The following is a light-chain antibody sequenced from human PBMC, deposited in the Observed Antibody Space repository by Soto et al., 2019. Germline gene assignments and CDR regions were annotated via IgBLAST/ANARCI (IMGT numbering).Light chain of an antibody. CDR1: QSVSGN. V-gene: IGKV3-15*01. CDR2: DAS. Sequence: EVVMTQSPATLSVSPGERATLSCRASQSVSGNLAWYHQKPGQAPRLLIYDASTRATGIPARFSGSGSGTEFTLTITSLQSEDFAVYFCQQYNNWPLTFGGGTKVDI. J-gene: IGKJ4*01. CDR3: QQYNNWPLT.